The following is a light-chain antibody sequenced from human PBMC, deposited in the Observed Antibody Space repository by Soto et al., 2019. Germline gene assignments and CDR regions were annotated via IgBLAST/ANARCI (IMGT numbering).Light chain of an antibody. CDR3: QSYDSSLSALYV. CDR1: SSNIGAGYD. CDR2: ANN. V-gene: IGLV1-40*01. Sequence: QSVLAQPPSVSGAPGQTVTISCTGNSSNIGAGYDVHWYQHLPGTAPKLLIYANNIRPSGVPDRFSGSKSGTSASLAITGLQPEAEADYYYQSYDSSLSALYVFGTGTKVTVL. J-gene: IGLJ1*01.